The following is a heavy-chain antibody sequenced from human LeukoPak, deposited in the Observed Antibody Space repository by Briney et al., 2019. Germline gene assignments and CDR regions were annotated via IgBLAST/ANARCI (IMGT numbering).Heavy chain of an antibody. CDR3: ARGAVSDYYYYMDV. V-gene: IGHV4-4*07. CDR1: GGSISTYS. J-gene: IGHJ6*03. D-gene: IGHD3-16*01. CDR2: IYSSGTT. Sequence: PSETLSLTCTISGGSISTYSWAWIRQTAGQGLEWIGRIYSSGTTNYNPSLKSRVSMSLDTSKNQFSLKVNSVTDADTAVYYCARGAVSDYYYYMDVWGKGTTVTVSS.